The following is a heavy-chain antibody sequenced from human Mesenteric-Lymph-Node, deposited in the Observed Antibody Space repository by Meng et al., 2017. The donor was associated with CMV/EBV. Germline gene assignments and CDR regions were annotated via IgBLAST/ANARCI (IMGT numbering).Heavy chain of an antibody. J-gene: IGHJ5*02. Sequence: ASVKVSCKASGDIFNIYAFTWVRQAPGQGLEWMGWINPNSGGTNYAQKFQGRVTMTRDTSTTTVYMELSSLRSDDTAVYYCARDSAGGTNWFDPWGQGTLVTVSS. V-gene: IGHV1-2*02. CDR2: INPNSGGT. D-gene: IGHD3-16*01. CDR1: GDIFNIYA. CDR3: ARDSAGGTNWFDP.